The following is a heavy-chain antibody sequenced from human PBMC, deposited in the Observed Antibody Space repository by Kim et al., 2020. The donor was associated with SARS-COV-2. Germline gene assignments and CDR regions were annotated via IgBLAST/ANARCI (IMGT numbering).Heavy chain of an antibody. Sequence: GGSLRLSCAASGFTFNSYAMSWVRQAPGKGLEWVSAISGSGGSTYYADSAKGRFTISRDNSKNTLYLQMNSLRAEDTAVYYCAKAATPIKIVEVRPSGNEIDYWGQGTLVTVSS. J-gene: IGHJ4*02. CDR1: GFTFNSYA. D-gene: IGHD3-22*01. V-gene: IGHV3-23*01. CDR2: ISGSGGST. CDR3: AKAATPIKIVEVRPSGNEIDY.